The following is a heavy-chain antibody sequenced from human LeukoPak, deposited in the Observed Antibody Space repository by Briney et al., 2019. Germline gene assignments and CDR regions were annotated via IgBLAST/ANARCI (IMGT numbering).Heavy chain of an antibody. V-gene: IGHV3-7*01. Sequence: PGGSLRLSCAASGFTFSSYWMSWVRQAPGKGLEWVANIKQDGSEKYYVDSVKGRFTISRDNAKNSQYLQMNSLRAEDTAVYYCARDLNRPKGLLGAFDIWGQGTMVTVSS. CDR3: ARDLNRPKGLLGAFDI. CDR2: IKQDGSEK. J-gene: IGHJ3*02. CDR1: GFTFSSYW. D-gene: IGHD3-22*01.